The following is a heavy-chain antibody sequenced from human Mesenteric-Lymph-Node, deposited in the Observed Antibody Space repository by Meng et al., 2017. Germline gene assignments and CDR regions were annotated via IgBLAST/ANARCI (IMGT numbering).Heavy chain of an antibody. J-gene: IGHJ4*02. Sequence: SETLSLTCTVSGGSISSSSYYWGWIRQPPGKGLEWIGSIYYSGSTYYNPSLKSRVTISVDTSKNQFSLKLSSVTAADTAVYYCARVALPNYGSVSPHDCWGQGTLVTVSS. D-gene: IGHD3-10*01. CDR1: GGSISSSSYY. CDR3: ARVALPNYGSVSPHDC. V-gene: IGHV4-39*07. CDR2: IYYSGST.